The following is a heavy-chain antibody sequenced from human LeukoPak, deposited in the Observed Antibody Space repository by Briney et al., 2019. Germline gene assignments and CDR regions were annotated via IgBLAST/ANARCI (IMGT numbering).Heavy chain of an antibody. V-gene: IGHV3-66*02. CDR2: IYSGGST. J-gene: IGHJ4*02. CDR1: GFTFSDHY. D-gene: IGHD1-26*01. CDR3: ARSWDARLNFDY. Sequence: PGGSLRLSCAASGFTFSDHYMGWVRQAPGKGLEWVSVIYSGGSTYYADSVKGRFTISRDNSKNTVDLQMNDLRAEDTAVYYCARSWDARLNFDYWGQGTLVTVSS.